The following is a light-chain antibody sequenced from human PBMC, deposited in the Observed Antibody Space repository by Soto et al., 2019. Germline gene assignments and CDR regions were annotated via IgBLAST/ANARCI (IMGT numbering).Light chain of an antibody. Sequence: QSVLTQSPSASASLGASVKLTCTLSSGHSSYAIAWHQQQPEKGPRYLMKLNSDGSHSKGDGIPDRFSGSSSGDGRYLIISSLQSEDEADYYCQTWGSGIQVFGGGTKVTVL. V-gene: IGLV4-69*01. CDR1: SGHSSYA. J-gene: IGLJ2*01. CDR3: QTWGSGIQV. CDR2: LNSDGSH.